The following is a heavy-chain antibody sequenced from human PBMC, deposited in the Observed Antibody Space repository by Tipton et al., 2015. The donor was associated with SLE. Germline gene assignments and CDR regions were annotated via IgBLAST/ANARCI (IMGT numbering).Heavy chain of an antibody. Sequence: SGAEVKKPGSSVKVSCKASGGTFSSYAISWVRQAPGKGLEWVANIKQDGSEKYYVDSVKGRFTISRDNAKNSLYLQMNSLRAEDTAVYYCARDRGVARGAFDIWGQGTMVTVSS. D-gene: IGHD3-10*01. CDR1: GGTFSSYA. CDR3: ARDRGVARGAFDI. V-gene: IGHV3-7*01. CDR2: IKQDGSEK. J-gene: IGHJ3*02.